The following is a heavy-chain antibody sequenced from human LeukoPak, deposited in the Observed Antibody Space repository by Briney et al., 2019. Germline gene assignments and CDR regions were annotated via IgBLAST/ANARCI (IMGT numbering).Heavy chain of an antibody. D-gene: IGHD3-16*01. V-gene: IGHV3-23*01. J-gene: IGHJ4*02. CDR1: GFTFSSYA. CDR3: AKDGVGGYFDY. Sequence: PGGSLRLSCAASGFTFSSYAMSWVRQAPGKGLKWVSAISGSGAYTYYADSVKGRFTISRDNSKNTLYLQMNSLRAEDTAVYYCAKDGVGGYFDYWGQGNLVTVSS. CDR2: ISGSGAYT.